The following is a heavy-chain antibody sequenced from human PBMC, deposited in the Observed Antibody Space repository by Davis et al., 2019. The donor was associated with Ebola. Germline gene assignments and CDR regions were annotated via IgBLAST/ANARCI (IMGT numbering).Heavy chain of an antibody. CDR1: GYTFTDYY. V-gene: IGHV1-2*02. Sequence: ASVKVSCKASGYTFTDYYIHWVRQAPGQGLEWMGWINPNTGGTNYAQKFQGRVTITRDTSTSTVYMEVTRLRSDDTAVYYCARDGPDYYGLDVWGQGTAVTVS. J-gene: IGHJ6*02. CDR2: INPNTGGT. CDR3: ARDGPDYYGLDV.